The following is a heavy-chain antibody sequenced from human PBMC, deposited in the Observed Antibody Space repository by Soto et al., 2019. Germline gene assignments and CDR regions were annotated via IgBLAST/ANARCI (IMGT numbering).Heavy chain of an antibody. D-gene: IGHD6-19*01. Sequence: EVQLLESGGGLVQPGGSLRLSCAASGFTFSSYAVSWVRQAPGKGLEWVSAISGSGGSTYYADSVKGRFTISRDNSKNTLYLQMNSLRAEDTAVYYCAAPGYSSGWFNFDYWGQGTLVTVSS. CDR2: ISGSGGST. J-gene: IGHJ4*02. CDR3: AAPGYSSGWFNFDY. V-gene: IGHV3-23*01. CDR1: GFTFSSYA.